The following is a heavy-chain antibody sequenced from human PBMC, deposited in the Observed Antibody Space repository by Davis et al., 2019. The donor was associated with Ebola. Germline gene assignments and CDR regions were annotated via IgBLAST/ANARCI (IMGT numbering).Heavy chain of an antibody. Sequence: GESLKISCAASGFTFSSYSMNWVRQAPGKGLEWVSSISSSGSYTYYADSLKGRFTISRDNAKNSLSLQMNSLRVEDTAVYYCARDSGATVDYWGQGTLVTVSS. CDR3: ARDSGATVDY. V-gene: IGHV3-21*01. CDR1: GFTFSSYS. D-gene: IGHD5-12*01. CDR2: ISSSGSYT. J-gene: IGHJ4*02.